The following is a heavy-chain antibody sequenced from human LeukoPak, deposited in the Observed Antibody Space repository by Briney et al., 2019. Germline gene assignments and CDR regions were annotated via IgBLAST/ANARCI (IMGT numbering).Heavy chain of an antibody. V-gene: IGHV6-1*01. CDR2: TYYRSKWYN. J-gene: IGHJ3*02. Sequence: SQTLSLTCAISGDSASSNSAAWNWIRQSPSRGLEWLGRTYYRSKWYNDYAVSVKSRITINPDTSKNQFSLQLNSVTPEDTAVYHCARGHLIEIVVATDGSFDIWGQGTMVTVSS. CDR1: GDSASSNSAA. CDR3: ARGHLIEIVVATDGSFDI. D-gene: IGHD3-22*01.